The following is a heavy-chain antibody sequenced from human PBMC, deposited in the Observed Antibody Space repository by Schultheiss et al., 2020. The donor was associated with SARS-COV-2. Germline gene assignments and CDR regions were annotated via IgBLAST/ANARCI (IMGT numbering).Heavy chain of an antibody. CDR2: IVVGSGNT. J-gene: IGHJ4*02. V-gene: IGHV1-58*01. CDR3: ARVGPWGRTGFDY. CDR1: GFTFTSSA. Sequence: SVKVSCKASGFTFTSSAVQWVRQARGQRLEWIGWIVVGSGNTNYAQKFQERVTITRDMSTSTAYMELSSLRSEDTAVYYCARVGPWGRTGFDYWGQGTLVTVSS. D-gene: IGHD7-27*01.